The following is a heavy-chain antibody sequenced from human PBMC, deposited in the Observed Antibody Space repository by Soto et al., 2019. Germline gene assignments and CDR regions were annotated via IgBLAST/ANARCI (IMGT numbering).Heavy chain of an antibody. J-gene: IGHJ3*02. CDR1: GGSISSGGYY. V-gene: IGHV4-31*03. Sequence: SETLSLTCTVSGGSISSGGYYWSWIRQHPGKGLEWIGYIYYSGSTYYNPSLKSRVTISVDTSKNQFSLKLSSVTAADTAVYFWPRGTPPAVPADRLAADSCGQRT. CDR2: IYYSGST. CDR3: PRGTPPAVPADRLAADS. D-gene: IGHD2-2*01.